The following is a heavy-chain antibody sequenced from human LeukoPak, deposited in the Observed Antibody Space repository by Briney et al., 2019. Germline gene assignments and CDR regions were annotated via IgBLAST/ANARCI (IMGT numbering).Heavy chain of an antibody. D-gene: IGHD1-26*01. Sequence: ASVKVSCKASGYTFTGYYMHWVRQAPGQGLEWMGWISAYNGHTNYAQKLQGRVTMTTDTSTSTAYMELRSLRSDDTAVYYCARGGRWELPRPYAFDIWGQGTMVTVSS. CDR3: ARGGRWELPRPYAFDI. J-gene: IGHJ3*02. V-gene: IGHV1-18*04. CDR1: GYTFTGYY. CDR2: ISAYNGHT.